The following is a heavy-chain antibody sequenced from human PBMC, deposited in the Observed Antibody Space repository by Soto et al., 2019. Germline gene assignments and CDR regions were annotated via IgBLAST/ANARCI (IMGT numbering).Heavy chain of an antibody. J-gene: IGHJ4*02. CDR2: ITSDGSPI. CDR1: GGSISSGGYY. Sequence: LSLTCTISGGSISSGGYYWSWIRQAPGKGLEWVSYITSDGSPIYYADSVRGRFTISRDSAKNSVSLPMNSLRAEDTAMYYCAGAETSTISFDHWRQATLVTL. CDR3: AGAETSTISFDH. D-gene: IGHD1-1*01. V-gene: IGHV3-11*01.